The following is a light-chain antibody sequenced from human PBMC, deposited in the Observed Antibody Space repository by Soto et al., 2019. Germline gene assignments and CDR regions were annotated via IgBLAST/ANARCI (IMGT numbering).Light chain of an antibody. Sequence: QSALTQSPSASASLGASVKLTCTLSSGHSSYAIAWHQQQPEKGPRYLMKLNSDGSHSKGDGIPDRFSGSSSGAERYLTISSLQSEDEADYYCQTWGTGPWVFGGGTTLTVL. V-gene: IGLV4-69*01. CDR3: QTWGTGPWV. CDR2: LNSDGSH. CDR1: SGHSSYA. J-gene: IGLJ3*02.